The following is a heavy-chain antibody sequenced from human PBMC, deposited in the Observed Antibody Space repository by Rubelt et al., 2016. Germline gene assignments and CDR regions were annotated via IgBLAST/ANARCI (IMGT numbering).Heavy chain of an antibody. D-gene: IGHD4-17*01. Sequence: QVQLQQWGAGLLKPSETLSLTCAVYGGSFSGYYWSWIRQAPGKGLEWIGEINHSGSTNYNPSLKSRVTISVDTSKNQFSRKLTSVTAADTAVYYCARVDYGDYEDYYYYYGMDVWGQGTTVTVSS. CDR3: ARVDYGDYEDYYYYYGMDV. V-gene: IGHV4-34*01. CDR2: INHSGST. CDR1: GGSFSGYY. J-gene: IGHJ6*02.